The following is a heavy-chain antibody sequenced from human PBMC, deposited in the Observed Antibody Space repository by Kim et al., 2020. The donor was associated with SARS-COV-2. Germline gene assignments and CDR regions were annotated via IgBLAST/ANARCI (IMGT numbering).Heavy chain of an antibody. CDR2: INSDGSST. D-gene: IGHD6-19*01. CDR1: GFTFSSYW. Sequence: GGSLRLSCAASGFTFSSYWMHWVRQAPGKGLVWVSRINSDGSSTSYADSVKGRFTISRDNAKNTLYLQMNSLRAEDTAVYYCARVQWLAQGDYYYRMDVCGQGTTVTVSS. J-gene: IGHJ6*02. CDR3: ARVQWLAQGDYYYRMDV. V-gene: IGHV3-74*01.